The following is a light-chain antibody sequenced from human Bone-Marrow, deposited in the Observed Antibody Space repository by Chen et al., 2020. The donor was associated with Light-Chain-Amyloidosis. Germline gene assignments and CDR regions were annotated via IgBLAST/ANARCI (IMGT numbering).Light chain of an antibody. CDR2: GSS. J-gene: IGKJ4*01. V-gene: IGKV3-20*01. CDR3: QQYGTSPLT. Sequence: EIVLTQSPGTLSFPPGEGANLSCRASQTMRSNSLTWYQQKFGQAPRLLIYGSSSRATGIPDRFTGSGSGTDFTLTINRLEPEDFAMYYCQQYGTSPLTFGGGTKVEIK. CDR1: QTMRSNS.